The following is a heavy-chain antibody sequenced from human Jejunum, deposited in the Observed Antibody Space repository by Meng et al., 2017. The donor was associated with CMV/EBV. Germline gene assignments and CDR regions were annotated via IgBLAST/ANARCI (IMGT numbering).Heavy chain of an antibody. CDR3: ATLYSGYSKGVY. V-gene: IGHV1-2*02. D-gene: IGHD5-12*01. J-gene: IGHJ4*02. CDR2: IKPNSGDT. Sequence: KATGYTFTGYSMHWVRQAPGQGLEWMGWIKPNSGDTNYAQKFQGRVTMTRDTSISTAYMELNRLISDDTAIYYCATLYSGYSKGVYWGQGTLVTVSS. CDR1: GYTFTGYS.